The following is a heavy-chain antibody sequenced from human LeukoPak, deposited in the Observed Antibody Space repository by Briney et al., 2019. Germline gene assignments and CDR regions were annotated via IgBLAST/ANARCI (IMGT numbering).Heavy chain of an antibody. V-gene: IGHV4-39*07. J-gene: IGHJ5*02. CDR3: ARHPSGRMWLQQGGWFDP. Sequence: SETLSLTCTVSGGSVNSNNYYWAWVRQPPGKGLEWIGAVYFTGSTQYNPSLKSRVTISVDTSKDQFSLKLSSVTAADTAVYYCARHPSGRMWLQQGGWFDPWGQGTLVTVSS. CDR2: VYFTGST. D-gene: IGHD5-24*01. CDR1: GGSVNSNNYY.